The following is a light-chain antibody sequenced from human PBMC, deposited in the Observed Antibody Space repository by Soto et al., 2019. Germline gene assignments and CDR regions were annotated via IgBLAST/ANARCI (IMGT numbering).Light chain of an antibody. J-gene: IGKJ4*01. CDR1: RDISNS. CDR3: QKYNSAPLT. V-gene: IGKV1-27*01. CDR2: AAS. Sequence: DIQMTQSPSSVSASVGDRLTITCRASRDISNSLAWYQQTPGKIPNLLIYAASTLQAGVPSRFSGSGSGTDFTLTISSLQPEDVAAYYCQKYNSAPLTFGGGTKVDIK.